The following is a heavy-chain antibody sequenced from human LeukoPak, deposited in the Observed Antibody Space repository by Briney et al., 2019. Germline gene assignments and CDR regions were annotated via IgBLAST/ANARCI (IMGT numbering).Heavy chain of an antibody. CDR2: INHSGST. J-gene: IGHJ4*02. D-gene: IGHD2-15*01. V-gene: IGHV4-34*01. Sequence: SETLSLTCAVYGGSFSGYYWSWIRQPPGKGLEWIGEINHSGSTNYNPSLESRVTISVDTSKNQFSLKLSSVTAADTAVYYCARGKVVAATHLDYWGQGTLVTVSS. CDR1: GGSFSGYY. CDR3: ARGKVVAATHLDY.